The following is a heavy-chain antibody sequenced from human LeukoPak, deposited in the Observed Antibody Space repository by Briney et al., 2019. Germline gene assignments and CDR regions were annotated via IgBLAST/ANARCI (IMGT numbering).Heavy chain of an antibody. CDR2: VSYDGSNK. CDR1: GFTFSSYG. CDR3: AKDYYDSSGYYYLGYFDY. Sequence: PGGSLRLSCAASGFTFSSYGMHWVRQAPGKGLEWVAVVSYDGSNKYYADSVKGRFTISRDNSKNTLYLQMNSLRAEDTAVYYCAKDYYDSSGYYYLGYFDYWGQGTLVTVSS. V-gene: IGHV3-30*18. J-gene: IGHJ4*02. D-gene: IGHD3-22*01.